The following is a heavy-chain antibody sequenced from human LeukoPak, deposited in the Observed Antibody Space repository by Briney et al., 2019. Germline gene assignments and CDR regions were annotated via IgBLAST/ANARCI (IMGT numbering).Heavy chain of an antibody. CDR3: ARAIFGVVIDY. CDR1: GGSISSYY. J-gene: IGHJ4*02. V-gene: IGHV4-59*01. Sequence: PSETLSLTCTVSGGSISSYYWSWIRQPPGKGLEWIGYIYDSGITNYNPSLKTRVTISVDTSKNQFSLNLSSVTAADTAVYYCARAIFGVVIDYWGQGTLVTVSS. D-gene: IGHD3-3*01. CDR2: IYDSGIT.